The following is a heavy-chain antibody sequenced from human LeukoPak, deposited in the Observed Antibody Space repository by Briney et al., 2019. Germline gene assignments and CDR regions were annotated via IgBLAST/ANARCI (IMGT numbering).Heavy chain of an antibody. D-gene: IGHD4-23*01. V-gene: IGHV1-69*01. J-gene: IGHJ3*02. CDR2: IIPIFGTA. CDR3: ARDRWEPYDAFDI. Sequence: AIXWVRQAPGQGLEWMGGIIPIFGTANYAQKFQGRVTITADESTSTAYMELSRLRSEDTAVYYCARDRWEPYDAFDIWGQGTMVTVSS. CDR1: A.